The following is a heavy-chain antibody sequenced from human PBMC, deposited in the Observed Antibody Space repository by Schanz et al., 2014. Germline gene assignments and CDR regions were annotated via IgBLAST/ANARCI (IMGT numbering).Heavy chain of an antibody. Sequence: QVQLVESGGGVVQPGRSLRLSCVASGFTFSSYDVFWVRQAPGKGLAWVAILWHDGSKKYYADSVKGRFTVSRDNSKSTMYLQLISLKAEDPTVYYCARDFHGYGPHLDYWGQGSLVTVSS. D-gene: IGHD5-12*01. CDR3: ARDFHGYGPHLDY. CDR1: GFTFSSYD. CDR2: LWHDGSKK. V-gene: IGHV3-33*01. J-gene: IGHJ4*02.